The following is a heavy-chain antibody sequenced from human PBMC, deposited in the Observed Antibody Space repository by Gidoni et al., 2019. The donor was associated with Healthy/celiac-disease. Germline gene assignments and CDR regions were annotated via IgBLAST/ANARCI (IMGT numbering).Heavy chain of an antibody. V-gene: IGHV1-3*01. CDR3: ARDDSKRFDY. J-gene: IGHJ4*02. Sequence: QVQLVQSGAEGKKPGASVTVSCNDSGYTFTSSAMHWVRQAPGQRLEWMGWINAGNGNTKYSQKFQGRVTITRDTSASTAYMELSSLRSEDTAVYYCARDDSKRFDYWGQGTLVTVSS. CDR2: INAGNGNT. CDR1: GYTFTSSA. D-gene: IGHD2-15*01.